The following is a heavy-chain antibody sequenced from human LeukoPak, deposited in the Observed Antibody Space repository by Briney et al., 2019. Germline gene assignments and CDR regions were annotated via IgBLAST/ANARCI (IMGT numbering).Heavy chain of an antibody. V-gene: IGHV3-23*01. J-gene: IGHJ5*02. Sequence: PGGSLRLSCAASGFTFSSYAMSWVRQAPGKGLEWVSAISGSGGNTYYADSVKGRFTISRDNSKNTLYLQMNSLRAEDTAVYYCARSIVGATYDWFDPWGQGTLVTVSS. CDR3: ARSIVGATYDWFDP. CDR2: ISGSGGNT. D-gene: IGHD1-26*01. CDR1: GFTFSSYA.